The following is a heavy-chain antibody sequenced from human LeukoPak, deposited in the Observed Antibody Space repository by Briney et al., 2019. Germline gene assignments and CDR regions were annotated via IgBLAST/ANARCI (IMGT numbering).Heavy chain of an antibody. J-gene: IGHJ4*02. CDR2: IHYSGST. Sequence: PSETLSLTCTVSGDSFSDYYWTWIRQPPGKGLEWIGNIHYSGSTKYNPSLKSRVTISLDTSKNQVSLKLSSVTAADTAVYYCARGGPTGYVDYWGQGTLVTVSS. CDR1: GDSFSDYY. V-gene: IGHV4-59*08. CDR3: ARGGPTGYVDY. D-gene: IGHD3-9*01.